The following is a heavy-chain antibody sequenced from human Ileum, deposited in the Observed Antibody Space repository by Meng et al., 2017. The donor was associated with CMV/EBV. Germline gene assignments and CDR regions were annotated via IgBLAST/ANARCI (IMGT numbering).Heavy chain of an antibody. CDR3: ARESELLRFDH. CDR1: GDSVSTNNVA. D-gene: IGHD6-6*01. Sequence: QIQLQQSGPGLVKPLQTLSVTCDVSGDSVSTNNVAWDWIRQSQLIGLEWRGRTAYRSKWDYEYSVSVESRITIRPDTSKNQFSLNLRSVTPEDTDIYYCARESELLRFDHWGQGTLVTVSS. J-gene: IGHJ4*02. CDR2: TAYRSKWDY. V-gene: IGHV6-1*01.